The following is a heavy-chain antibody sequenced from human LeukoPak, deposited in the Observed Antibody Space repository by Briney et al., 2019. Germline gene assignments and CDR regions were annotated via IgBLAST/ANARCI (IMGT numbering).Heavy chain of an antibody. V-gene: IGHV1-2*02. CDR2: INPNSGGT. CDR1: GYTFTGYS. CDR3: ARGDSTGFGHYYYYMDV. D-gene: IGHD3-22*01. Sequence: ASVKVSCKASGYTFTGYSMHWVRRAPGQGLEWMGWINPNSGGTNYVQKFQGRVTMTTDTSIRTAYMELSRLRSDDTAVYFCARGDSTGFGHYYYYMDVWGKGTTVTVSS. J-gene: IGHJ6*03.